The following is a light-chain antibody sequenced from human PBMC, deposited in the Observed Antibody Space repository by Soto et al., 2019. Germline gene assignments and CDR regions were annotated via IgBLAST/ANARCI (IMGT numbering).Light chain of an antibody. V-gene: IGLV2-8*01. CDR3: SSYAGSNNYV. J-gene: IGLJ1*01. CDR1: SSDLGGCNY. CDR2: EVS. Sequence: QSLLTQPRSASGSPGQAVTISCTRTSSDLGGCNYVSWYQQHLGKDRKLMIYEVSKRPSGVPDCVSGAKSDNTASLNVSGLQAEDEADYYCSSYAGSNNYVFGTGTKVTVL.